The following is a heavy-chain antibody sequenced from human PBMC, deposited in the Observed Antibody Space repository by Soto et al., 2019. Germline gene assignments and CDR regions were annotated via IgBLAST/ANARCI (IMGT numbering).Heavy chain of an antibody. D-gene: IGHD1-26*01. CDR3: ARARWEATLGTYYGMDV. CDR1: GGTFSSYA. CDR2: IIPIFGTA. V-gene: IGHV1-69*01. Sequence: QVQLVQSGAEVKKPGSSVKVSCKASGGTFSSYAISWVRQAPGQGLEWMGGIIPIFGTANYAQKFQGRVTITADESTCTAYMELSSLRSEDTAVYYCARARWEATLGTYYGMDVWGQGPTVTVSS. J-gene: IGHJ6*02.